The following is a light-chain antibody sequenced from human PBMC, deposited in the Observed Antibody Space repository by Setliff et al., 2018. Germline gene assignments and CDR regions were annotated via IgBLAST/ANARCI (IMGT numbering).Light chain of an antibody. Sequence: QSALTQPPSASGTPGQRVTISCSGSSSNIGRYTVNWYQQLPGTAPKLLIYTNSQRPSGVPDRFSGSKSATSATLTITGLQAEDEADYYCQSYDSSLHSVEFGGGTKVTVL. CDR1: SSNIGRYT. CDR3: QSYDSSLHSVE. J-gene: IGLJ2*01. V-gene: IGLV1-44*01. CDR2: TNS.